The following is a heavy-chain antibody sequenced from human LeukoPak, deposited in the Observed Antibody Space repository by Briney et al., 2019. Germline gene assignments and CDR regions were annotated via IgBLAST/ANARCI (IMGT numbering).Heavy chain of an antibody. J-gene: IGHJ5*02. Sequence: GGSLRLSCAASGFTFSSYGMHWVRQAPGKGLEWVAFIRFDGTNKDYADSVKGRLTISRDNSKNTLYLQMNSLRPEDTAVYYCAKDSYDILTGYYSNWFDPWGQGTLVTVSS. CDR2: IRFDGTNK. CDR3: AKDSYDILTGYYSNWFDP. CDR1: GFTFSSYG. V-gene: IGHV3-30*02. D-gene: IGHD3-9*01.